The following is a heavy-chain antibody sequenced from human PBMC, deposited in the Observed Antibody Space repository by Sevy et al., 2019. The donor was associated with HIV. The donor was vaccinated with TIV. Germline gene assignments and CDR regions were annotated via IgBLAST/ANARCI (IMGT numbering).Heavy chain of an antibody. D-gene: IGHD4-17*01. CDR2: IYYSGRT. Sequence: SETLSLTCTVSGGSISSSSDFWGWIRQPPGKGLELIGSIYYSGRTYYNPSLKSRVTISVDTSKNQFSLKLSSVTAADTAVYYCARQIYGDYRDGFDYWGQGTLVTVSS. CDR3: ARQIYGDYRDGFDY. V-gene: IGHV4-39*01. CDR1: GGSISSSSDF. J-gene: IGHJ4*02.